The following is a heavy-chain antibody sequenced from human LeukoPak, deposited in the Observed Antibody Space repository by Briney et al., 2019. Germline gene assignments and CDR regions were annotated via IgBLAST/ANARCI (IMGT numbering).Heavy chain of an antibody. Sequence: GGSLRLSCAASGFTFSSYAMHWVRQAPGKGLEYVSAISSDGGSTYYANSVKGRFTISRDNSKNTLYLQMGSLRAEDMAVYYCARGYDFWSGYWSHSDYWGQGTLVTVSS. CDR2: ISSDGGST. CDR1: GFTFSSYA. D-gene: IGHD3-3*01. J-gene: IGHJ4*02. V-gene: IGHV3-64*01. CDR3: ARGYDFWSGYWSHSDY.